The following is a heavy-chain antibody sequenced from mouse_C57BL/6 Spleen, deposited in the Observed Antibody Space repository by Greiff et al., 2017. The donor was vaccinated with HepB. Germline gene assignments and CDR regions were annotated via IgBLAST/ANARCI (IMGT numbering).Heavy chain of an antibody. Sequence: QVQLQQSGPGLVQPSQSLSITCTVSGFSLTSYGVHWVRQSPGKGLEWLGVIWSGGSTDYNAAFISRLSISKDNSKSQVFFKMNSLQADDTAIYYCARNCGGYYFFYFDYWGQGTTLTVSS. CDR1: GFSLTSYG. V-gene: IGHV2-2*01. D-gene: IGHD2-3*01. CDR3: ARNCGGYYFFYFDY. J-gene: IGHJ2*01. CDR2: IWSGGST.